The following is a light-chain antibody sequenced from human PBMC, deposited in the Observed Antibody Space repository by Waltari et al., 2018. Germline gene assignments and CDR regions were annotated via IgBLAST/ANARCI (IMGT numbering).Light chain of an antibody. J-gene: IGLJ3*02. CDR2: DVT. CDR1: SSDVGGYNY. Sequence: QSALTQPRSVSGSPGQSVTISCTGTSSDVGGYNYVSWYQHLPGKAPKLIIYDVTKCPSGVPDRFSGSKSGNTASLTISGLLGEDEADYYCCSYGGSSWVFGGGTKLTVL. V-gene: IGLV2-11*01. CDR3: CSYGGSSWV.